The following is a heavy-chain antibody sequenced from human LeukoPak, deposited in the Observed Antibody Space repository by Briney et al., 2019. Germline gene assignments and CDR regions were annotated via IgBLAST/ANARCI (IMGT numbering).Heavy chain of an antibody. CDR2: IFSGGTT. Sequence: TGGSLRLSCAASGFTVSSNYMSWVRQAPGKGLEWVSVIFSGGTTYYADSVKGRFTISRDNSKNTLYLQMNSLRAEDTAVYYCARESSWSFDYWGQGTLVTVSS. D-gene: IGHD6-13*01. CDR1: GFTVSSNY. CDR3: ARESSWSFDY. V-gene: IGHV3-53*01. J-gene: IGHJ4*02.